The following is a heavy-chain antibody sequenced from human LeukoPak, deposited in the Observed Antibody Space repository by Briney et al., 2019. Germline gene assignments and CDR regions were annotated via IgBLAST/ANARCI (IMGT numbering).Heavy chain of an antibody. Sequence: PGRSLRLSCAASGFTFSSYGMHWVRQAPGKGLEGVAVIWYDGSNKYYADSVKGRFTISRDNSKNTLYLQMNSLRAEDTAVYYCARGQEVVVITHSFDYWGQGTLVTVSS. CDR2: IWYDGSNK. V-gene: IGHV3-33*01. CDR3: ARGQEVVVITHSFDY. D-gene: IGHD3-22*01. J-gene: IGHJ4*02. CDR1: GFTFSSYG.